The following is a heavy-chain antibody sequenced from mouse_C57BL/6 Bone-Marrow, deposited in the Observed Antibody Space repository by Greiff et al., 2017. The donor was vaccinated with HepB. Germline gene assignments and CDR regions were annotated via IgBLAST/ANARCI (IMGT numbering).Heavy chain of an antibody. Sequence: QVQLQQPGAELVKPGASVKMSCKASGYTFTSYWITWVKQRPGQGLEWIGDIYPGSGSTNYNEKFKSKATLTVDTSSSTAYMQLSSLTSEDSAVYYCAINSDGYYGYWYFDVWGTGTTVTVSS. CDR1: GYTFTSYW. J-gene: IGHJ1*03. D-gene: IGHD2-3*01. CDR3: AINSDGYYGYWYFDV. CDR2: IYPGSGST. V-gene: IGHV1-55*01.